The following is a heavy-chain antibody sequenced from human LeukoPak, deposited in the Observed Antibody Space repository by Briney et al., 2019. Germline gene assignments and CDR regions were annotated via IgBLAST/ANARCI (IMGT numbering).Heavy chain of an antibody. V-gene: IGHV4-4*07. CDR1: GGSISSYY. Sequence: TSETLPLACTVSGGSISSYYWSWIRQPAGKGLEWIGRIYTSGSTKYNPSLKSRVTMSVDTSKNQFSLKVSSVTAADTAVYYCAREPRCTSSSCYSYDYWGQGTLVIVSS. CDR3: AREPRCTSSSCYSYDY. J-gene: IGHJ4*02. D-gene: IGHD2-2*01. CDR2: IYTSGST.